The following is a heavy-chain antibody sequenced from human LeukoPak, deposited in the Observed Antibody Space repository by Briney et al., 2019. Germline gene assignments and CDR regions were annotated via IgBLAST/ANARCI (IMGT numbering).Heavy chain of an antibody. D-gene: IGHD4-17*01. Sequence: GSLSIFCAASGLPFSNAWMNSVPPTPRQGLQLVRRNKNKSDGGTTDYAAPVKGRFTISRDDSKNTLYVQMNSLKTEDTAVYYCTTALYKTTANIWHLDYWGQGTLVTVSS. CDR1: GLPFSNAW. CDR2: NKNKSDGGTT. V-gene: IGHV3-15*07. J-gene: IGHJ4*02. CDR3: TTALYKTTANIWHLDY.